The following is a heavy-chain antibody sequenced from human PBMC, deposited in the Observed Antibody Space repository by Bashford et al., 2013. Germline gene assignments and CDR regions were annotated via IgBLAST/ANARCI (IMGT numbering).Heavy chain of an antibody. D-gene: IGHD3-22*01. V-gene: IGHV1-18*01. J-gene: IGHJ6*02. CDR1: GYTFSRYG. CDR2: INDWNGDT. Sequence: VASVKVSCKASGYTFSRYGISWVRQAPGQGLEWMGSINDWNGDTNYAQKFQGRVTLTTETSTNTAAMELGSLTTDDTAVYYCVRVADTSGRYYNHGMDVWGQGTTVTVSS. CDR3: VRVADTSGRYYNHGMDV.